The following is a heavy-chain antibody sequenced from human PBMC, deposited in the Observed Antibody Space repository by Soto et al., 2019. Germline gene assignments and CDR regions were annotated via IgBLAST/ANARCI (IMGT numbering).Heavy chain of an antibody. CDR2: INAGNGNT. Sequence: QVQLVQSGAEVKKPGASVKVSCKASGYTFTSYAMHWVRQAPGQRLEWMGWINAGNGNTKYSQKFQGRVTITRDTPASTAYLRLSSLISEDTAVYYCARGGSLYWYFDLWGRGTLVTVSS. D-gene: IGHD1-26*01. V-gene: IGHV1-3*01. CDR1: GYTFTSYA. CDR3: ARGGSLYWYFDL. J-gene: IGHJ2*01.